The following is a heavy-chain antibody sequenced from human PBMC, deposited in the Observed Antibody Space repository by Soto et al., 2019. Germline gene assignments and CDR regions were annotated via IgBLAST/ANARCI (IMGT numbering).Heavy chain of an antibody. CDR2: IYYSGTT. CDR1: GDSVSNDNYY. V-gene: IGHV4-61*01. Sequence: QVQLQESGPGLVKPSETLSLTCAVSGDSVSNDNYYWVWIRQPPGKGLEWIGYIYYSGTTNYNSYLKRRLSLSVDMSKNQFSLKLASLTAADTAVYFCARSQRGRTAFTFDYWGQGALVTVSS. CDR3: ARSQRGRTAFTFDY. D-gene: IGHD3-16*01. J-gene: IGHJ4*02.